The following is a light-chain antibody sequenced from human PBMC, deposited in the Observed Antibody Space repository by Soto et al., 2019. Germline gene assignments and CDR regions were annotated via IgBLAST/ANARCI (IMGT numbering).Light chain of an antibody. CDR3: QQYNKWPRT. CDR1: QSVSSN. Sequence: EIVMTQSPATLSVSPGERATLSCRASQSVSSNLAGYQQKPGQAPRLLIYGASTRATGIPARFSGSGSGTEFTLTISSLQSEDFAVYYCQQYNKWPRTFGQGTKVDIK. CDR2: GAS. J-gene: IGKJ1*01. V-gene: IGKV3-15*01.